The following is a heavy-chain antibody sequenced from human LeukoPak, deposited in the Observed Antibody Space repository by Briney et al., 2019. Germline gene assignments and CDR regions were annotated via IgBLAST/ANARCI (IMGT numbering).Heavy chain of an antibody. J-gene: IGHJ4*02. CDR1: GDSVSSNTAA. CDR3: ARTAIGGDYFDY. Sequence: SQTLSLTCAISGDSVSSNTAAWNWIRQSPSRGLEWLGRTYYRSKWYNDYAVSVKSRVTINPDTSKNQFSLQLNSMTPEDTAMYYCARTAIGGDYFDYWGQGTLVTVSS. V-gene: IGHV6-1*01. CDR2: TYYRSKWYN. D-gene: IGHD1-26*01.